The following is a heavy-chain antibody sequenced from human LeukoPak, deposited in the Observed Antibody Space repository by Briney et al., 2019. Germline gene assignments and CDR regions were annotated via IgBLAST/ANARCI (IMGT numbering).Heavy chain of an antibody. Sequence: SETLSLTCSVSGGSISSSSYYWGWIRRPPGKGLEWIGSIHYSGSTHYTPSLKSRVTISVDTSKNQFSLKLSSVTAADTAVYYCARQGGSFAFDIWGQGAMVTVSS. D-gene: IGHD1-26*01. CDR1: GGSISSSSYY. CDR2: IHYSGST. CDR3: ARQGGSFAFDI. V-gene: IGHV4-39*01. J-gene: IGHJ3*02.